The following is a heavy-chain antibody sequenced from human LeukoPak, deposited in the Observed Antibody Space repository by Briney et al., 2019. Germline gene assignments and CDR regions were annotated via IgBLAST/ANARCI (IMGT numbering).Heavy chain of an antibody. V-gene: IGHV4-39*01. CDR2: IYYSGTT. CDR3: ARRRYPGYSSGLFDY. J-gene: IGHJ4*02. Sequence: SETLSFTCTVSGGSTSSSTYFWGWIRQPPGKGLECIGSIYYSGTTYYNPSLKSRVTISVDTSNNQFSLKLSSVTAADTAVYYCARRRYPGYSSGLFDYWGQGTLVTVSS. D-gene: IGHD6-19*01. CDR1: GGSTSSSTYF.